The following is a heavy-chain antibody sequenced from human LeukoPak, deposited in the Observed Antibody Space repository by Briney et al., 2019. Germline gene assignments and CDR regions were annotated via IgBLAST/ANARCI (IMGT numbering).Heavy chain of an antibody. D-gene: IGHD3-9*01. CDR1: GGSISSYY. CDR3: ARDHYDILTGYYRGGYFDY. Sequence: SETLSLTCTVSGGSISSYYWSWIRQPPGKGLEWIGYIYYSGSTNYNPSLKSRVTISLDTSKNQFSLKLSSVTAADTAVYYCARDHYDILTGYYRGGYFDYWGQGTLVTVSS. J-gene: IGHJ4*02. CDR2: IYYSGST. V-gene: IGHV4-59*01.